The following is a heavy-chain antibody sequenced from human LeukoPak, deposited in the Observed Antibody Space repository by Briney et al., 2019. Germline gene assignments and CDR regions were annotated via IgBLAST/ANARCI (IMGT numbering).Heavy chain of an antibody. CDR2: ISYDGSNK. V-gene: IGHV3-30-3*01. CDR3: ARLGPRWQPTASLSSSFDI. D-gene: IGHD4-23*01. J-gene: IGHJ3*02. Sequence: PGGSLRLSCAASGFTFSSYAMRWVRQAPGKGLEWVAVISYDGSNKYYADSVKGRFTISRDNSKNTLYLQMNSLRAEDTAVYYCARLGPRWQPTASLSSSFDIWGQGTMVTVSS. CDR1: GFTFSSYA.